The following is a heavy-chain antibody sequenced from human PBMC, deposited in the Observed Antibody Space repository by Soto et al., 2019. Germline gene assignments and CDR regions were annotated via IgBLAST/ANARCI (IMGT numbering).Heavy chain of an antibody. Sequence: SETLSLTCTVSGGSVSSGSYYWSWIRQPPGKGLEWIGYIYYSGSTNYNPSLKSRVTISVDTSKNQFSLKLSSVTAADTAVYYCASSTYYYDSSGYSGKTYYYYGMDVWGQGTTVTVSS. CDR2: IYYSGST. J-gene: IGHJ6*02. V-gene: IGHV4-61*01. D-gene: IGHD3-22*01. CDR3: ASSTYYYDSSGYSGKTYYYYGMDV. CDR1: GGSVSSGSYY.